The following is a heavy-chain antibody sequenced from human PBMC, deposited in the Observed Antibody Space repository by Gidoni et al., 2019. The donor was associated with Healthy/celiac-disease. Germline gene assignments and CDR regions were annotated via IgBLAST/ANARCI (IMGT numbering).Heavy chain of an antibody. CDR1: GFTFSSYA. Sequence: EVQLLESGGGLVQPGGSLRLSCAASGFTFSSYAMSWVRQAPGKGLEWVSALSGSGGSTYYADSVKGRFTISRDNSKNTLYLQMNSLRAEDTAVYYCAKVRILWFGELSTADYWGQGTLVTVSS. CDR3: AKVRILWFGELSTADY. J-gene: IGHJ4*02. CDR2: LSGSGGST. D-gene: IGHD3-10*01. V-gene: IGHV3-23*01.